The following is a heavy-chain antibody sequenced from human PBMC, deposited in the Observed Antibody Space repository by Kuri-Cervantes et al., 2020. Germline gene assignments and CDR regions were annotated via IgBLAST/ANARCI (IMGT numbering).Heavy chain of an antibody. CDR2: IYHSGST. CDR3: ATIGGSSGFF. Sequence: SETLSLTCAVSGYSISSGYYWGWIRQPPGKGLEWIGSIYHSGSTYYNPSLKSRVTISVDTSKNQFSLKLSSVTAADTAVYYCATIGGSSGFFWGKGTTVTVSS. V-gene: IGHV4-38-2*01. D-gene: IGHD5-12*01. J-gene: IGHJ6*04. CDR1: GYSISSGYY.